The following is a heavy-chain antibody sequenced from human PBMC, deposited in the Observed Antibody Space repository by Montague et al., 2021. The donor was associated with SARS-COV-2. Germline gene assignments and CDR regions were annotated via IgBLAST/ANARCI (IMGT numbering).Heavy chain of an antibody. V-gene: IGHV3-30*04. J-gene: IGHJ4*02. CDR3: ARERFLPGYSEIGY. CDR1: GFTFSSYA. CDR2: ISYDGSNK. Sequence: SLRLSCAASGFTFSSYAMHWVRQAPGKGLEWVAVISYDGSNKYYADSVEGRFTISRDNSKNTLYLQMNSLRAEDTAVYYCARERFLPGYSEIGYWGQGTLVTVSS. D-gene: IGHD5-18*01.